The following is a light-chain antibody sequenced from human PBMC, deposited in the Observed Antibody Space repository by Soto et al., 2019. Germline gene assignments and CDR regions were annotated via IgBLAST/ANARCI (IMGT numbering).Light chain of an antibody. CDR2: GAS. CDR3: QQYNNWLPGFT. V-gene: IGKV3-15*01. J-gene: IGKJ3*01. CDR1: QSVSSN. Sequence: EIVMTHSPATLSVSPGERATLSCRASQSVSSNLAWYQQKPGQAPRLLIYGASTRATGIPARFSGSGSGTEFTLTISSLQSEDFAVYYCQQYNNWLPGFTFGPGTKVDIK.